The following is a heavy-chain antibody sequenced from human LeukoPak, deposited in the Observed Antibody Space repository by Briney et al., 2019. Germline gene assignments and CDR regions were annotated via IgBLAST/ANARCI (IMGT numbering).Heavy chain of an antibody. CDR2: ISSSSSYI. Sequence: GGSLRLSCAASGFTFSSYSVNWVRQAPGKGLEWVSSISSSSSYIDYADSVKGRFTIFRDNAKNSLYLQMNSLRAEDTAVYYCARDGQVWGQGALVTVSS. J-gene: IGHJ4*02. V-gene: IGHV3-21*01. CDR3: ARDGQV. CDR1: GFTFSSYS.